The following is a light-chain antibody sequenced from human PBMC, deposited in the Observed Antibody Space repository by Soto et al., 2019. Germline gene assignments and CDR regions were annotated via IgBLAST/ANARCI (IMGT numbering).Light chain of an antibody. CDR2: GAS. CDR1: QSVSSN. CDR3: QQYNNWPPRHT. Sequence: EIVMTQSPATLSVSPGERATLSCRASQSVSSNLAWYQQKPGQAPRLLIYGASTRVTGIPSRFSGSGSGTEFTPPISTLQSKDFAVYYFQQYNNWPPRHTFAKGTKLEIK. J-gene: IGKJ2*01. V-gene: IGKV3-15*01.